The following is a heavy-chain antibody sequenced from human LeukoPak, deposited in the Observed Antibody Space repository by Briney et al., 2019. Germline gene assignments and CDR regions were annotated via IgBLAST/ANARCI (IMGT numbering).Heavy chain of an antibody. Sequence: ASVKVSCMASGDTFSSNYVQWVRQAPGQGLEWMGIIHPSGGSTTYAQKFQGRVTMTRDTSTRTVYMELSSLRSEDTAMYYCARVRFSSGWYIAFDMWGQGTMVTVSS. V-gene: IGHV1-46*01. D-gene: IGHD6-19*01. CDR2: IHPSGGST. J-gene: IGHJ3*02. CDR1: GDTFSSNY. CDR3: ARVRFSSGWYIAFDM.